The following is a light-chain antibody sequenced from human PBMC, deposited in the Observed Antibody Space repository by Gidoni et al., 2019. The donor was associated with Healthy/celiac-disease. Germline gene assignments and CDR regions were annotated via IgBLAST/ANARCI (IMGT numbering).Light chain of an antibody. Sequence: IQITHSPSTLSASVGDRVTITCRASQSISSLLAWYQQKPGKAPKLLIYDASSLESGVPSRFSGSGAGTEFTLTISSLQPDDFATYYCQQYNSYQYTFGQGTKLEIK. CDR2: DAS. CDR3: QQYNSYQYT. CDR1: QSISSL. J-gene: IGKJ2*01. V-gene: IGKV1-5*01.